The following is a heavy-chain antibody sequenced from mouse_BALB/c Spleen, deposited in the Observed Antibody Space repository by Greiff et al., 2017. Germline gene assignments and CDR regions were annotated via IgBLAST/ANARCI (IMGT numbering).Heavy chain of an antibody. CDR3: AREGASSYYDYDGYAMDY. J-gene: IGHJ4*01. D-gene: IGHD2-4*01. CDR1: GFSLTGYG. CDR2: IWGDGST. Sequence: VHLVESGPGLVAPSQSLSITCTVSGFSLTGYGVNWVRQPPGKGLEWLGMIWGDGSTDYNSALKSRLSISKDNSKSQVFLKMNSLQTDDTARYYCAREGASSYYDYDGYAMDYWGQGTSVTVSS. V-gene: IGHV2-6-7*01.